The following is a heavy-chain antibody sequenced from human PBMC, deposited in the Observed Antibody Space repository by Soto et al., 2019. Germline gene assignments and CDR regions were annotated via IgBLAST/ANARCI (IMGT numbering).Heavy chain of an antibody. J-gene: IGHJ6*02. CDR3: AKDSGGRWFGEYYYYGMDV. D-gene: IGHD3-10*01. CDR2: ISYDGSNK. V-gene: IGHV3-30*18. CDR1: GFTFSSYG. Sequence: SLRLSCAASGFTFSSYGMHWVRQAPGKGLDWVAVISYDGSNKYYADSVKGRFTISRDNSKNTLYLQMNSLRAEDTAVYYCAKDSGGRWFGEYYYYGMDVWGQGTTVTVSS.